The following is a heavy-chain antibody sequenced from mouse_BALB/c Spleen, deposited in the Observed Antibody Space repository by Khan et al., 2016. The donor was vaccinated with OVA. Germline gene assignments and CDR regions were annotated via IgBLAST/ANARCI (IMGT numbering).Heavy chain of an antibody. CDR1: GFSLTNYG. D-gene: IGHD1-1*02. Sequence: QVQLKQSGPGLVQPSQSLSITCTVSGFSLTNYGVHWVHQSPGKGLEWLGVIWSGGITDYNETFISRLSISTDISKSKVFFKMNSLQANDTAIDYGAKNRNGYFDDWGQGTTLTVSS. J-gene: IGHJ2*01. V-gene: IGHV2-2*02. CDR3: AKNRNGYFDD. CDR2: IWSGGIT.